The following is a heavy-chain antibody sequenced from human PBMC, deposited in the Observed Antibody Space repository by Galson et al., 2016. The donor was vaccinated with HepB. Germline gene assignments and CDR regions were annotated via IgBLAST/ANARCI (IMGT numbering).Heavy chain of an antibody. J-gene: IGHJ5*02. CDR2: IYYRGYT. Sequence: SETLSLTCNVSGGSMSSYYWSWIRQPPGKGLEWIGYIYYRGYTKYNPSLKSRVTISVDTSKKQFSLKLTRVTAADTAVYYCARDGGLAVEGPWGWFDPWGQGTLVTVSS. CDR3: ARDGGLAVEGPWGWFDP. CDR1: GGSMSSYY. D-gene: IGHD3-16*01. V-gene: IGHV4-59*01.